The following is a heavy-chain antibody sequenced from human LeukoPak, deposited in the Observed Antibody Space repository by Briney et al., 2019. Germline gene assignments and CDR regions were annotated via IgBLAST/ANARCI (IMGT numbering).Heavy chain of an antibody. V-gene: IGHV3-21*01. CDR2: ISSSSSYI. CDR1: GFTFSSYS. CDR3: ASLLRPVRGVDY. D-gene: IGHD3-10*01. Sequence: GGSLRLSCAASGFTFSSYSMNWVSQAPGKGLEWVSSISSSSSYIYYADSVKGRFTISRDNAKNSLYLQMNSLRAEDTAVYYCASLLRPVRGVDYWGQGTLVTVSS. J-gene: IGHJ4*02.